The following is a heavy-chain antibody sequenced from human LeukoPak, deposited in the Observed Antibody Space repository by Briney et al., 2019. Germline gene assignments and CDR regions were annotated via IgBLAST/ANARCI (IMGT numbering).Heavy chain of an antibody. CDR3: ARRVGAGSSRFDP. J-gene: IGHJ5*02. D-gene: IGHD6-13*01. Sequence: SETLSLTCAVYGGSFSGYYWSWIRQPPGKGLEWIGEINHSGSTNYNPSLKSRVTISVDTSKNQFSLKLSSVTAADTALYYCARRVGAGSSRFDPWGQGTLVTVSS. V-gene: IGHV4-34*01. CDR2: INHSGST. CDR1: GGSFSGYY.